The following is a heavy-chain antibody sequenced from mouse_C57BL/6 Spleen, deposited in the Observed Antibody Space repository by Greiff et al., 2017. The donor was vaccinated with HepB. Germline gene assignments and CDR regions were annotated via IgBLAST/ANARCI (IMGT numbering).Heavy chain of an antibody. CDR1: GYTFTSYW. CDR2: IYPGNSDT. Sequence: EVQLQQSGTVLARPGASVKMSCKTSGYTFTSYWMHWVKQRPGQGLEWIGAIYPGNSDTSYNQKFKGKATLTVDKSSSTAYMELRSLTSEDTAVYYCARSGNSNYAYYFDYWGQGTTLTVSS. J-gene: IGHJ2*01. D-gene: IGHD2-5*01. V-gene: IGHV1-5*01. CDR3: ARSGNSNYAYYFDY.